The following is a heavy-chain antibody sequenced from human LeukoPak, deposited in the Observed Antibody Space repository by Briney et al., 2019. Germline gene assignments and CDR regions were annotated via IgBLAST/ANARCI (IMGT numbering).Heavy chain of an antibody. CDR2: IYYSGST. V-gene: IGHV4-59*12. CDR3: ARISNRDYSDY. J-gene: IGHJ4*02. D-gene: IGHD3-10*01. Sequence: PSETLSLTCTVSGGSISSYYWSWIRQPPGKGLEWIGYIYYSGSTSYNPSLKSRVTISVDTSKNQFSLKLSSVTAADTAVYYCARISNRDYSDYWGQGTLVTVSS. CDR1: GGSISSYY.